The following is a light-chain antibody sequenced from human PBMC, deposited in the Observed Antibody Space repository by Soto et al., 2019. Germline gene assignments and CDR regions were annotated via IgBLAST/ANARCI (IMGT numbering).Light chain of an antibody. CDR3: QQCGSSPWT. CDR2: AAS. J-gene: IGKJ1*01. CDR1: QSVSSYY. Sequence: EIALTQSPGTLSLSPGERATLSCRASQSVSSYYLAWYQQKPGQAPRLLIYAASSRATGIPDRFSGGGSGTDFTLTISRLEPEDFAVYYCQQCGSSPWTFGKGTKVDIK. V-gene: IGKV3-20*01.